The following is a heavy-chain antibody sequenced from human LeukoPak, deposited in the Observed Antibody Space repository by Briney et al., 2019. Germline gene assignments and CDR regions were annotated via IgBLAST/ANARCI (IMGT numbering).Heavy chain of an antibody. CDR1: SRSLNRSTYY. CDR3: ASAPRQGSIGGLDY. D-gene: IGHD3-16*01. J-gene: IGHJ4*02. V-gene: IGHV4-39*02. Sequence: SETLSLTCTLSSRSLNRSTYYWPQIRQPPGQRLPSLAAIYYTVTTHHKPSLQLQTPQSIGTSKNHFTLNLTSVTAADTALYYCASAPRQGSIGGLDYWGQGTLVTVSS. CDR2: IYYTVTT.